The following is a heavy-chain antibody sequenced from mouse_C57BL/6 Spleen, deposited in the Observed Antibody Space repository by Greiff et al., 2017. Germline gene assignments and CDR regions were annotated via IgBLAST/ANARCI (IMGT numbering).Heavy chain of an antibody. Sequence: EVQVVESGGGLVKPGGSLKLSCAASGFTFSSYAMSWVRQTPEKRLEWVATISDGGSYTYYPDNVKGRFTISRDNAKNNLYLQMSHLKSEDTAMYYCARDALGDWYFDVWGTGTTVTVSS. D-gene: IGHD4-1*01. J-gene: IGHJ1*03. CDR2: ISDGGSYT. CDR3: ARDALGDWYFDV. V-gene: IGHV5-4*01. CDR1: GFTFSSYA.